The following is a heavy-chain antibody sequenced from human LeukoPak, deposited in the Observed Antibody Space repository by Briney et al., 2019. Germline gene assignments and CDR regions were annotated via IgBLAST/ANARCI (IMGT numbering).Heavy chain of an antibody. Sequence: SVKVSCKASGYTFSSYAINWVRQAPGQGLEWVGRIIPIFGTANYAQKFQGRVTITTDESTSTAYMELSSLRSEDTAVYYCARGVSGYQGYYNMDVWDKGTTVTVSS. CDR1: GYTFSSYA. J-gene: IGHJ6*03. CDR3: ARGVSGYQGYYNMDV. CDR2: IIPIFGTA. D-gene: IGHD3-22*01. V-gene: IGHV1-69*05.